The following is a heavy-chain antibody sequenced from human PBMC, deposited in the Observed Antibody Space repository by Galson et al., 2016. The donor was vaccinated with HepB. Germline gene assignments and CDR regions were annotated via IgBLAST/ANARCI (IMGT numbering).Heavy chain of an antibody. J-gene: IGHJ4*02. CDR1: GFMFGNEG. Sequence: SLRLSCAASGFMFGNEGMSWVRQAPGKGLEWVSSISGRSSTTDYVDSVKGRFTISRDNSKNRLFLQMNNLRAEDTAVYYCVKAPYCGGGRWCRFEDWGQGTLVTVSS. CDR3: VKAPYCGGGRWCRFED. CDR2: ISGRSSTT. D-gene: IGHD2-21*01. V-gene: IGHV3-23*01.